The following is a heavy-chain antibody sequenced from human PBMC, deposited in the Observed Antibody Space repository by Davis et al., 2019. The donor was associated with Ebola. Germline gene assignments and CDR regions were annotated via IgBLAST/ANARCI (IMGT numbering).Heavy chain of an antibody. J-gene: IGHJ4*02. CDR1: GFTFRTYA. CDR2: VSGSGTTT. D-gene: IGHD2-2*01. V-gene: IGHV3-23*01. CDR3: AKASWGPAARPLLDS. Sequence: LSLTCAASGFTFRTYAMNWVRQAPGTGLEWVAAVSGSGTTTSYADSVKGRFTISRDNSDNTLYLQMNSLRVEDTARYYCAKASWGPAARPLLDSWGQGTLVTVSS.